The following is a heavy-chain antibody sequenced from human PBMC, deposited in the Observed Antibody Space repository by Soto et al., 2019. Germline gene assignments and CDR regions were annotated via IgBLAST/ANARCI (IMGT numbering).Heavy chain of an antibody. Sequence: PSETLSLTCTVSCVSISSGGYYWGWIRQHPGKGLEWIGNIYYSGRTYYNPSLKSRVIMSVDTSKNHFSLNLSSVTAADTAIYYCASVMGGDSEYYFDYWGQGTRGTVSS. D-gene: IGHD4-17*01. V-gene: IGHV4-31*03. J-gene: IGHJ4*02. CDR1: CVSISSGGYY. CDR2: IYYSGRT. CDR3: ASVMGGDSEYYFDY.